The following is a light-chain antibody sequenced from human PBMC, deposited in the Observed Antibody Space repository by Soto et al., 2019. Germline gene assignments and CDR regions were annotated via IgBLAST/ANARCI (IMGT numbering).Light chain of an antibody. J-gene: IGLJ1*01. CDR1: SSDVGGYNY. V-gene: IGLV2-14*01. Sequence: QSALTQPASVSGSPGQSITISCTGTSSDVGGYNYVSWYQQHPGKAPKLMIYEVSNRPSGVSNRFYGSKSGNTASLTISGLQAEDEADYYCSSYTSSSIDYVFGTGTMVTVL. CDR2: EVS. CDR3: SSYTSSSIDYV.